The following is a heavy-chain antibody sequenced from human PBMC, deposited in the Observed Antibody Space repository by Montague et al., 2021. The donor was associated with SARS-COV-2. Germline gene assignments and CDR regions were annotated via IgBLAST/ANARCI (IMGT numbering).Heavy chain of an antibody. CDR3: AKDFDYYDSSGYFDY. CDR2: ITWDSATL. J-gene: IGHJ4*02. V-gene: IGHV3-9*01. D-gene: IGHD3-22*01. Sequence: SLRFSCAASGFTFGDHAMHWVRQAPGKGPEWISGITWDSATLGYADSVKGRFTISRDNAKNSLYLQMNSLRAEDTALYYCAKDFDYYDSSGYFDYWGQGTLVTVSS. CDR1: GFTFGDHA.